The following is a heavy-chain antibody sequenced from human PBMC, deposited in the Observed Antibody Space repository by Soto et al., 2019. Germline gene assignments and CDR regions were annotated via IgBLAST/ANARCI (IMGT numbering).Heavy chain of an antibody. D-gene: IGHD4-17*01. V-gene: IGHV1-46*02. CDR1: GYNFNQYY. Sequence: QVQLVQSGPEVRKAGASVRLSCATSGYNFNQYYIHWVRQAPGQGLEWMGIINLRGGTTEYAHKFRGRVTVTGDTSTRMAYMELSSLRSEDTAVYFCARGPDDSDVPRWDHWGQGTLITVSS. CDR2: INLRGGTT. J-gene: IGHJ4*02. CDR3: ARGPDDSDVPRWDH.